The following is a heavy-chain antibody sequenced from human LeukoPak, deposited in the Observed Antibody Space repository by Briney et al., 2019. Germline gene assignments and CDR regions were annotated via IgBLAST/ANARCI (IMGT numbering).Heavy chain of an antibody. J-gene: IGHJ4*02. CDR3: ARAPLRIVGATTYYFDY. CDR2: MNPNSGNT. Sequence: ASVKVSCKASGYTFTSYDINWVRQATGQGLEWMGWMNPNSGNTGYALKFQGRVTMTRNTSISTAYMELSSLRSEDTAVYYCARAPLRIVGATTYYFDYWGQGTLVTVSS. V-gene: IGHV1-8*01. CDR1: GYTFTSYD. D-gene: IGHD1-26*01.